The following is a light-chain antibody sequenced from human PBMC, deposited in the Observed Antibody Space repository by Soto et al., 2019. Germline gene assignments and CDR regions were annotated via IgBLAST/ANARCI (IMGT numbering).Light chain of an antibody. CDR2: KAS. J-gene: IGKJ1*01. CDR3: QHYNSYSEA. Sequence: DIQMTQSPSTLSGSVGDRVTITCRASQTISSWLAWYQQKPGKAPKLLIYKASTLKSGVPSRFSGSGSGTEFTLIISSRQPDDFATYYCQHYNSYSEAFGQGTKVELK. CDR1: QTISSW. V-gene: IGKV1-5*03.